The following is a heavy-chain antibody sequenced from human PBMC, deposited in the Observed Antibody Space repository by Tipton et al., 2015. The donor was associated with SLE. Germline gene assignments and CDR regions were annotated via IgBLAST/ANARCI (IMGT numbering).Heavy chain of an antibody. CDR2: IWSDGSNK. D-gene: IGHD3-10*01. V-gene: IGHV3-30*02. CDR1: GFTLSNYG. J-gene: IGHJ6*02. CDR3: VKDSYFGSGSYFPYGMDV. Sequence: SLRLSCVASGFTLSNYGMHWVRQAPGKGLEWVALIWSDGSNKYYGDSVKGRFTISRDNSKNTLYLEMNSLRTEDTAVYYCVKDSYFGSGSYFPYGMDVWGQGTTVTVSS.